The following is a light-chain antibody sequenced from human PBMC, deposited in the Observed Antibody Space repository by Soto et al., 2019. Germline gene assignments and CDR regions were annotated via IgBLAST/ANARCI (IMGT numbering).Light chain of an antibody. J-gene: IGKJ1*01. V-gene: IGKV1-5*03. CDR3: KQYNSYSWT. CDR1: QSISSW. Sequence: DIQMTQSPSTLSASVGDRVTITCRASQSISSWLAWYQQKPGKAPKLLIYKASSLESGVPSRFSGSGSGTEFTLTISSLQPDDFETYYGKQYNSYSWTFGQGTKVDIK. CDR2: KAS.